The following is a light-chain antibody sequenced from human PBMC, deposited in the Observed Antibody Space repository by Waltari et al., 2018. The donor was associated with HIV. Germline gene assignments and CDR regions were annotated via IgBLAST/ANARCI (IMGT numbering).Light chain of an antibody. V-gene: IGLV1-44*01. CDR1: RSHLGRNT. CDR3: ATWDDSLNGPV. CDR2: SSN. J-gene: IGLJ2*01. Sequence: QSVLTQPPFASGTPGQRVTISCSGSRSHLGRNTVNWYPPHPGTAPKPLISSSNNRSSWVPDRCSGSKSGTSASLDISGLQSEDEADYYCATWDDSLNGPVLGGGTKLTV.